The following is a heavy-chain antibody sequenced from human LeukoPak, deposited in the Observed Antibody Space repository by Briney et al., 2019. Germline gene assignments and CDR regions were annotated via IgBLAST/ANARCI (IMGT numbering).Heavy chain of an antibody. CDR3: ARPRATTVPLDFSFDS. Sequence: PGGSLRLSCAASGFTFSSYSMNWVRQAPGKGLEWVSSISSSSSYIYYADSVKGRFTISRDNAKNSLYLQMNSLRAEDTAVYYCARPRATTVPLDFSFDSGGQGPLVPVSS. D-gene: IGHD4-17*01. CDR1: GFTFSSYS. J-gene: IGHJ4*02. V-gene: IGHV3-21*01. CDR2: ISSSSSYI.